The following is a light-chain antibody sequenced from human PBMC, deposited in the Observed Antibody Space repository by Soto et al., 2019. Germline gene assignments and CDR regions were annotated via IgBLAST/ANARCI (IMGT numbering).Light chain of an antibody. CDR1: QGISSY. J-gene: IGKJ1*01. Sequence: AIRMTQSPSSFSASTGDRVTITCRASQGISSYLAWYQQKPGKAPKLLIYAASTLQSGVPSRFSGSGSGTDFTLTISCLQSEDFGTDNSQQYYCYPWTFGQGTKVEIK. CDR3: QQYYCYPWT. CDR2: AAS. V-gene: IGKV1-8*01.